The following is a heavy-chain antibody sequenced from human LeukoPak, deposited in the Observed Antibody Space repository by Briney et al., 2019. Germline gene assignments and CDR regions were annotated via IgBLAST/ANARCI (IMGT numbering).Heavy chain of an antibody. CDR3: ARDTPLWGSSAQYPHYYYYYGMDV. V-gene: IGHV1-69*01. J-gene: IGHJ6*02. Sequence: SVKVSCKASGGTFSSYAISWVRQAPGQGLEWMGGIIPIFGTANYAQKFQGRVTITADESTSTAYMELSSLRSEDTAVYYCARDTPLWGSSAQYPHYYYYYGMDVWGQGTTVTVSS. CDR1: GGTFSSYA. CDR2: IIPIFGTA. D-gene: IGHD3-16*01.